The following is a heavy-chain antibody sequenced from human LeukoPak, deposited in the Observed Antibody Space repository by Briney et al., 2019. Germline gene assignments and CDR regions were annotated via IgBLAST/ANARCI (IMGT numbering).Heavy chain of an antibody. CDR2: INPNSGGT. CDR3: ARDPGASCSSTSCYHDY. J-gene: IGHJ4*02. D-gene: IGHD2-2*01. Sequence: ASVKVSCKASGYTFTGYYMHWVRQAPGQGLEWMGWINPNSGGTNYAQKFQGRVTMTRDTSISTAYMELSRLRSDDTAVYYCARDPGASCSSTSCYHDYWGQGTLVTVSS. V-gene: IGHV1-2*02. CDR1: GYTFTGYY.